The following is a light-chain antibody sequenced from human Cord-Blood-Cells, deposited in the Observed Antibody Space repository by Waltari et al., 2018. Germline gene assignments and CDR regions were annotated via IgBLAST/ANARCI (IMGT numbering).Light chain of an antibody. Sequence: EIVLTQSPGTLSLSPGERATLSCRASQSVSSSYLAWYQQTPGQAPRLLSYGASSSATGIPGRFSGSGSGTDFTLTISRLEPEDVAVYYGQQYGSLCTVGQGTKVEIK. CDR2: GAS. CDR1: QSVSSSY. V-gene: IGKV3-20*01. J-gene: IGKJ1*01. CDR3: QQYGSLCT.